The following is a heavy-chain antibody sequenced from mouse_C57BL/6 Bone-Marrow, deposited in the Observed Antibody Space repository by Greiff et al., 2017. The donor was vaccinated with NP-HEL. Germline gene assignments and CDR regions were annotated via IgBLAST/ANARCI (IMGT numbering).Heavy chain of an antibody. CDR3: ARDRGYYGSRKYFDV. Sequence: EVQRVESGGGLVKPGGSLKLSCAASGFTFSSYAMSWVRQTPEKRLEWVATISDGGSYTYYPDNVKGRFTISRDNAKNNLYLQMSHLKSEDTAMYYCARDRGYYGSRKYFDVWGTGTTVTVSS. V-gene: IGHV5-4*01. J-gene: IGHJ1*03. D-gene: IGHD1-1*01. CDR2: ISDGGSYT. CDR1: GFTFSSYA.